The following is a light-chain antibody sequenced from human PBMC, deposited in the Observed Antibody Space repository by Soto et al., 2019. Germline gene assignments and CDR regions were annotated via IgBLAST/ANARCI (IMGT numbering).Light chain of an antibody. J-gene: IGLJ2*01. CDR3: SSYTSSSTFVV. CDR1: SSDVGGYNY. Sequence: QSVLTQPASVSGSPGQSITISCTGTSSDVGGYNYVSWYQQHPGKAPKLMIYEVSNRPSGVSNRFSGSKSGNTASLTISGLQAEDEADYYCSSYTSSSTFVVLGGGTKVTVL. CDR2: EVS. V-gene: IGLV2-14*01.